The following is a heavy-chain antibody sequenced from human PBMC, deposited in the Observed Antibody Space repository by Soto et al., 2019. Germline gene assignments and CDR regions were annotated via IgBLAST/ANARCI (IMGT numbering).Heavy chain of an antibody. CDR3: ARAYGLGAFDI. V-gene: IGHV4-59*08. D-gene: IGHD3-10*01. Sequence: QVQLQESGPGLVKPSETLSLTCTVSGGSISSYYWRWIRQPPGKGLECIGYIFYSGSTNYNPSLKRRVTIAVDTSKNQFYLKLSSVTAADTAVYYCARAYGLGAFDIWGQGTMVTVSS. CDR2: IFYSGST. J-gene: IGHJ3*02. CDR1: GGSISSYY.